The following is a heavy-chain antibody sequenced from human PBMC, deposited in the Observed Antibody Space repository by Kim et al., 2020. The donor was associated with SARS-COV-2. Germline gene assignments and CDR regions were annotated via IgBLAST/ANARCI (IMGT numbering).Heavy chain of an antibody. D-gene: IGHD3-22*01. V-gene: IGHV1-46*01. CDR3: ARRGTYDSSGYYYAY. Sequence: QKFQGRVTITRDTSTSTVYMELSSLRSEDTAVYYCARRGTYDSSGYYYAYWGQGTLVTVSS. J-gene: IGHJ4*02.